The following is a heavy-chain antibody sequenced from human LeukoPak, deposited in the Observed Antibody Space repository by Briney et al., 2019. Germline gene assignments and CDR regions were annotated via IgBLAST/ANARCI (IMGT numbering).Heavy chain of an antibody. D-gene: IGHD5-18*01. CDR1: GGSISSYY. Sequence: SETLSLTCTVSGGSISSYYWSWIRQPPGKGLEWIGYIYYSGSTNYNPSLESRVTISVDTSKNQFSLKLSSVTAADTAVYYCARAEGGYSYGHYYYYGMDVWGKGTTVTVSS. J-gene: IGHJ6*04. V-gene: IGHV4-59*01. CDR3: ARAEGGYSYGHYYYYGMDV. CDR2: IYYSGST.